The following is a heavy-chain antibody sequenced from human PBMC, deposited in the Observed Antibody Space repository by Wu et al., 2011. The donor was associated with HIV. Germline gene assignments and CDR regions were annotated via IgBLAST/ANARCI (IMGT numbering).Heavy chain of an antibody. D-gene: IGHD3-22*01. V-gene: IGHV1-8*01. J-gene: IGHJ4*02. Sequence: KAAGYAFSSFDFNWVRQASGQGLEWMGWMNPTSGKTGYAQKFQGRVTITRDSSIHTVYVELSSLTSEDTAVYYCARGIPYYYDSSGYSSTPYYFDYWGQGTLVTVSS. CDR3: ARGIPYYYDSSGYSSTPYYFDY. CDR1: GYAFSSFD. CDR2: MNPTSGKT.